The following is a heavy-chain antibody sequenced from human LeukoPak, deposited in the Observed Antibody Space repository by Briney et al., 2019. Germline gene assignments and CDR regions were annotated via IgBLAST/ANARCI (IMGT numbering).Heavy chain of an antibody. D-gene: IGHD6-19*01. J-gene: IGHJ4*01. CDR2: LSGSGITT. V-gene: IGHV3-23*01. CDR1: GFTFSNSA. Sequence: GGSLRLSCAAPGFTFSNSAMSWVRQAPGKGLEWVSTLSGSGITTYFADSVKGRFTISRDNSKNTLYLQMNSLRAEDTAVYYCAKGIYSSGWSYFDYWGHGTLVTVSS. CDR3: AKGIYSSGWSYFDY.